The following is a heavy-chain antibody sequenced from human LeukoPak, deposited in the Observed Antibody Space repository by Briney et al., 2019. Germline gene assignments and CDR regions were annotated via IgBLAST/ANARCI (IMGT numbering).Heavy chain of an antibody. CDR1: GFTFSSYA. J-gene: IGHJ6*02. Sequence: GGSLRLSCAASGFTFSSYAMHWVRQAPGKGLEWVAVISYDGSNKYYADSVKGRFTISRDNSKNTLYLQMSSLRAEDTAVYYCARGQDRSTSYHYEDYGMDVWGQGTTVTVSS. CDR2: ISYDGSNK. V-gene: IGHV3-30*04. CDR3: ARGQDRSTSYHYEDYGMDV. D-gene: IGHD2-2*01.